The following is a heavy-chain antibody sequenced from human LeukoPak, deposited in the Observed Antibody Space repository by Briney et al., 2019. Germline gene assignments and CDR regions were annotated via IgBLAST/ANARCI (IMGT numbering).Heavy chain of an antibody. CDR2: ITGDGGST. Sequence: GGSLRLSCAASGYTFSNYWMHWVRQAPRKGLVWVSRITGDGGSTSYADSVKGRFTISRDNSKNTLYLQMNSLRAEDTAVYYCAKVVWDYYYYYMDVWGKGTTVTVSS. D-gene: IGHD3-16*01. J-gene: IGHJ6*03. V-gene: IGHV3-74*01. CDR1: GYTFSNYW. CDR3: AKVVWDYYYYYMDV.